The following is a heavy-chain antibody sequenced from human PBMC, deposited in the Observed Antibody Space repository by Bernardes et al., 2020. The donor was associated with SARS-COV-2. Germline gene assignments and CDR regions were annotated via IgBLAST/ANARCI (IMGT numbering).Heavy chain of an antibody. CDR2: IETKANNYAT. D-gene: IGHD5-18*01. J-gene: IGHJ5*02. CDR3: VSDRETARWYH. V-gene: IGHV3-73*01. Sequence: GGSLRLSCAASGFAFNASPMRWVRRVSGKGLEWVGHIETKANNYATTYIASVKGRFFISRDDSQNTTYLQMNSLKTEDTAVYYCVSDRETARWYHWGQGILVTVSS. CDR1: GFAFNASP.